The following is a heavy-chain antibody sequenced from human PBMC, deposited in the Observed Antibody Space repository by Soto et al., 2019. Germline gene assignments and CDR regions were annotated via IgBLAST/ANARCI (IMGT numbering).Heavy chain of an antibody. J-gene: IGHJ6*02. V-gene: IGHV5-51*01. CDR2: VFPRDSDT. CDR1: GYIFTNFW. Sequence: GESLKISCKGSGYIFTNFWIAWVRQMPGKGLEYMGIVFPRDSDTKYSPSFEGQVTISADKSINTAYLQWSSLKASDTAIYYCARHQGGTDVWGQGTTATVYS. CDR3: ARHQGGTDV.